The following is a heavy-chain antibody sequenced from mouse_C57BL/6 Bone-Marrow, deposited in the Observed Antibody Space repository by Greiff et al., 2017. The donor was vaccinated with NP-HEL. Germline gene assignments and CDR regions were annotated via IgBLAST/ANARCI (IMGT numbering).Heavy chain of an antibody. J-gene: IGHJ2*01. CDR3: TRTLYYGSSYPDY. CDR2: IDPETGGT. V-gene: IGHV1-15*01. Sequence: VQLVESGAELVRPGASVTLSCKASGYTFTDYEMHWVKQTPVHGLEWIGAIDPETGGTAYNQKFKGKAILTADKSSSTAYMELRSLTSEDSAVYYCTRTLYYGSSYPDYWGQGTTLTVSS. D-gene: IGHD1-1*01. CDR1: GYTFTDYE.